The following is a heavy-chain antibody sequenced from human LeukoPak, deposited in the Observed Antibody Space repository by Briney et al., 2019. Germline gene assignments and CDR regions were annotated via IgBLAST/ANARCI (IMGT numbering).Heavy chain of an antibody. CDR3: ARVCVTLDSGGYNWFDP. CDR2: ISAYNGNT. D-gene: IGHD3-10*01. CDR1: GYTFAIYG. V-gene: IGHV1-18*01. J-gene: IGHJ5*02. Sequence: ASVKVSCTASGYTFAIYGITWVRQAPGQGLEWMGWISAYNGNTNYAQNLQGRVTMTTDTSTSTVYMELRSLTSDDTAVYYCARVCVTLDSGGYNWFDPWGQGTQVTVSS.